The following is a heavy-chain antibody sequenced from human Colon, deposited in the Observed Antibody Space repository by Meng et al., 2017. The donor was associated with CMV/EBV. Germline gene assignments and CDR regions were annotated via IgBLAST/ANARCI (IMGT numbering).Heavy chain of an antibody. CDR3: ARFEAADDAFDI. D-gene: IGHD3-9*01. CDR1: GFTLSSYS. CDR2: ISSSSSYI. Sequence: GESLKISCAASGFTLSSYSMNWVRQAPGKGLEWVSSISSSSSYIYYADSVKGRFTISRDNAKNSLYLQMNSLRAEDTAVYYCARFEAADDAFDIWGQGTMVTVSS. J-gene: IGHJ3*02. V-gene: IGHV3-21*01.